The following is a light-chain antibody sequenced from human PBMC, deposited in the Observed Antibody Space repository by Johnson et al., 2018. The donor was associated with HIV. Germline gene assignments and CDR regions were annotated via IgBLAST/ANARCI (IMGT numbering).Light chain of an antibody. CDR3: GTWDSSLSVYV. V-gene: IGLV1-51*01. CDR2: DNK. J-gene: IGLJ1*01. Sequence: QSVLTQPPSVSAAPGQKVTISCSGSSSNIGNNYVSWYQQLPGTAPKLLIYDNKKRPSGISDRFSGSKSGTSVTLGINGLQTGDEADYYCGTWDSSLSVYVFGTGTKVTVL. CDR1: SSNIGNNY.